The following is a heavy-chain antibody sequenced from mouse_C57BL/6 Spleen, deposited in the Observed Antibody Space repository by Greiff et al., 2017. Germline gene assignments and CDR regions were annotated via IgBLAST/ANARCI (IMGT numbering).Heavy chain of an antibody. CDR1: GFTFSDYG. J-gene: IGHJ4*01. CDR3: ARGGLRCGYYAMDY. D-gene: IGHD2-4*01. Sequence: EVQVVESGGGLVKPGGSLKLSCAASGFTFSDYGMHWVRQAPEKGLEWVAYISSGRSTIYYADTGKGRFTISRDNAKKTLFLQMTSLRSEDTAMYYCARGGLRCGYYAMDYWGQGTSVTVSS. V-gene: IGHV5-17*01. CDR2: ISSGRSTI.